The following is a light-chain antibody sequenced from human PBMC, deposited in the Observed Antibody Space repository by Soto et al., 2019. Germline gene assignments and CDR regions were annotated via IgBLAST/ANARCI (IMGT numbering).Light chain of an antibody. J-gene: IGKJ1*01. Sequence: HGTHAPSSLSASVVYRVTITCLSSQSIGSYLKGYQQKPGKAPKLLIYAASSLQSGVPSRFSGSGSGTDFTLTISSLQPEDFAIDYCQHSYSTPTWTFGQGTKVDIK. V-gene: IGKV1-39*01. CDR1: QSIGSY. CDR2: AAS. CDR3: QHSYSTPTWT.